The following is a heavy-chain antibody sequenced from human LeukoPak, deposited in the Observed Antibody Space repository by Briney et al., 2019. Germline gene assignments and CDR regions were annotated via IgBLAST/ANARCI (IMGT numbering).Heavy chain of an antibody. D-gene: IGHD2-2*01. CDR2: IYSGGST. V-gene: IGHV3-53*01. J-gene: IGHJ4*02. Sequence: PGGSLRLSCAASGFTVSSNYMSWVRQAPGKGLEWVSVIYSGGSTYYADSVKGRFTISRDNSKNTLYLQMNSLRAEDTAVYYCARIPLERDYLDYWGQGTLVTVSS. CDR3: ARIPLERDYLDY. CDR1: GFTVSSNY.